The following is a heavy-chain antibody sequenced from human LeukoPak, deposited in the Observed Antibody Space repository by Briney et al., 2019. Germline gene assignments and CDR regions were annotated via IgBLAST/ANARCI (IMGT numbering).Heavy chain of an antibody. CDR1: GGTFSSYA. Sequence: GASVKVSCKASGGTFSSYAISWVRQAPGQGLEWMGGIIPIFDTANYAQKFQGRVTITTDESTSTASMELSSLRSEDTAVYYCASSRGYYEGGAFDIWGQGTMVTVPS. J-gene: IGHJ3*02. V-gene: IGHV1-69*05. D-gene: IGHD3-22*01. CDR3: ASSRGYYEGGAFDI. CDR2: IIPIFDTA.